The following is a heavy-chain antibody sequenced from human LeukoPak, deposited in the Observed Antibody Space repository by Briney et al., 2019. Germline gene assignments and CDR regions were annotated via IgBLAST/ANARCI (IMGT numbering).Heavy chain of an antibody. Sequence: SETLSLTCSVSGGSISCYYWNWFRRPAGKGLEWIGRIYPSGSTTTYNPSLESRVTISVDKSESQFSLKVTSVTAADTAVYFCARGHKVGYYYYFYMDVCGKGTTVTVSS. V-gene: IGHV4-4*07. CDR2: IYPSGSTT. J-gene: IGHJ6*03. CDR3: ARGHKVGYYYYFYMDV. CDR1: GGSISCYY.